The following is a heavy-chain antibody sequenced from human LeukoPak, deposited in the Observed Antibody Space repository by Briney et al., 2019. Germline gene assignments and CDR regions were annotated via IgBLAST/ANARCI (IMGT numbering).Heavy chain of an antibody. CDR2: IKTKSEGGTT. CDR3: TTIKTIGYSTFDY. V-gene: IGHV3-15*01. J-gene: IGHJ4*02. CDR1: GFTFSSYG. Sequence: GGSLRLSCAASGFTFSSYGMHWVRQAPGKGLEWVGRIKTKSEGGTTDYAAPVKGRFTISRDDSKDTLYLQMNSLNVEDTAVYYCTTIKTIGYSTFDYWGQGSLVTVSS. D-gene: IGHD4-11*01.